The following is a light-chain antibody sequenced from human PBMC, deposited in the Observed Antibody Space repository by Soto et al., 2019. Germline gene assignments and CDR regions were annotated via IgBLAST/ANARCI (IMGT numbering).Light chain of an antibody. CDR1: QSISNN. Sequence: EIVMTQSPATLSVSPGERATLSCRASQSISNNLAWYQQKPGQAPSLLIYGASTRATGIPAMFSGSGSGTEFTLTISSLQSEDSAVYYCQQYNNWPPRTFGQGTKLEIK. CDR3: QQYNNWPPRT. J-gene: IGKJ2*01. CDR2: GAS. V-gene: IGKV3-15*01.